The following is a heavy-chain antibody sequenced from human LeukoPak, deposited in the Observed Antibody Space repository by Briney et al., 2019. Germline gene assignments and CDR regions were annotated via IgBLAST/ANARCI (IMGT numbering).Heavy chain of an antibody. J-gene: IGHJ4*02. CDR1: GYTFTSYG. Sequence: ASVKVSCKASGYTFTSYGISCVRQAPGQGLEWMGWMNPNSGNTGYAQKFQGRVTITRDTSISTAYMELSSLRSEDTAVYYCARQYLGYCSSTSCSVFDYWGQGTLVTVSS. CDR3: ARQYLGYCSSTSCSVFDY. D-gene: IGHD2-2*01. CDR2: MNPNSGNT. V-gene: IGHV1-8*03.